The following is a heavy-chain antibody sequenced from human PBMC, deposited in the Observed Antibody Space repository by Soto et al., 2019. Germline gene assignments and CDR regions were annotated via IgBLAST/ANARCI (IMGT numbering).Heavy chain of an antibody. CDR3: ATPSRITMVRGALDV. D-gene: IGHD3-10*01. CDR1: GLTFSSYS. V-gene: IGHV3-21*01. Sequence: GGSLILSCASSGLTFSSYSMNLVRQAPGKGLEWVSSISSSSSYIYYADSVKGRFTISRDNAKNSLYLQMNSLRAEDTAVYYCATPSRITMVRGALDVWGQGTTVTVSS. J-gene: IGHJ6*02. CDR2: ISSSSSYI.